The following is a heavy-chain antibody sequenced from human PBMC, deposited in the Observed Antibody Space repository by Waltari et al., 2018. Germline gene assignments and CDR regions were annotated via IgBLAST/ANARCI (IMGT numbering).Heavy chain of an antibody. J-gene: IGHJ4*02. Sequence: VQLQQWGAGLLKPSETLSLTCAVYGGSFSGYYWSWIRRPPGKGLEWVSAISGSGGSTYYADSVKGRFTISRDNSKNTLYLQMNSLRAEDTAVYYCAKDRVPSTMIVVMTIDYWGQGTLVTVSS. CDR1: GGSFSGYY. V-gene: IGHV3-23*01. CDR2: ISGSGGST. D-gene: IGHD3-22*01. CDR3: AKDRVPSTMIVVMTIDY.